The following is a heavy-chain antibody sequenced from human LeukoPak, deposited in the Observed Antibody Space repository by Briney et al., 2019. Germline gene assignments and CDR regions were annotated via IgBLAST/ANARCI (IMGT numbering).Heavy chain of an antibody. CDR2: ISWNSGSI. CDR3: AKDSGAVVFRYMDV. V-gene: IGHV3-9*03. Sequence: GGSLRLSCAASGFTFDDYAMHWVRQAPGKGLEWVSGISWNSGSIGYADSAKGRFTISRDNAKNSLYLQMNSLRAEDMALYYCAKDSGAVVFRYMDVWGKGTTVTVSS. J-gene: IGHJ6*03. CDR1: GFTFDDYA. D-gene: IGHD6-19*01.